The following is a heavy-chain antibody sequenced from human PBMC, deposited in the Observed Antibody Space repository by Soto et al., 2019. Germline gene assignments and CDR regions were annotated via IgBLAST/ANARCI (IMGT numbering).Heavy chain of an antibody. Sequence: PSETLSLTCTVSGGSISSSSYYWGWIRQPPGKGLEWIGSIYYSGSTYYNPSLKSRVTISVDTSKNQFSLKLSSVTAADTAVYYCARFEAYYYYYMDVWGKGTTVTVSS. J-gene: IGHJ6*03. CDR2: IYYSGST. V-gene: IGHV4-39*01. CDR3: ARFEAYYYYYMDV. CDR1: GGSISSSSYY.